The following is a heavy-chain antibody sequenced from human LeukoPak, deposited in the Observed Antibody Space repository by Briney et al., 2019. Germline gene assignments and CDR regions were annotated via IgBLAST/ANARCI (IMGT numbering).Heavy chain of an antibody. J-gene: IGHJ5*02. CDR2: IYYSGST. CDR3: ARDPVPYYYGSGTPS. Sequence: PSETLSLTCAVYGGSFSGYYWSWIRQHPGKGLEWIGYIYYSGSTYYNPSLKSRVTISVDTSKNQFSLNLSSVTAADTAVYYCARDPVPYYYGSGTPSWGQGTLVTVSS. D-gene: IGHD3-10*01. CDR1: GGSFSGYY. V-gene: IGHV4-34*11.